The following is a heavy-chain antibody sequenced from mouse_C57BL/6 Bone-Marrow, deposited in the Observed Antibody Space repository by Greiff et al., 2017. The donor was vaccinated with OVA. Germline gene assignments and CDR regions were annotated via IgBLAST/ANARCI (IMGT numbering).Heavy chain of an antibody. V-gene: IGHV1-31*01. Sequence: VQLKQSGPELVKPGASVQISLKASGHSFNGHYMHWVKPSNGNILEWIGNIYPYNGDSSNNQKFQGKATLTVDNSSSTAYMELRSLTSLDSAVYYCARNYYDNSYFDYWGQGTTLTVSS. CDR3: ARNYYDNSYFDY. D-gene: IGHD2-1*01. CDR2: IYPYNGDS. J-gene: IGHJ2*01. CDR1: GHSFNGHY.